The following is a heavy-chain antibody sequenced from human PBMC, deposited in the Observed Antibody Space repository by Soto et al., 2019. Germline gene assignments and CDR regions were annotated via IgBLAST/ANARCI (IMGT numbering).Heavy chain of an antibody. D-gene: IGHD2-2*02. CDR3: ARGDCTAAGCYIHYYYGMDV. Sequence: GGSLRLSCAAAGFTFRNYAMSWVRQAPGKGLEWVSAISRSGGTSYYADSVKGRFTISRDNSKHTLYLQMDNLKAEDTAVYYCARGDCTAAGCYIHYYYGMDVWGQGTTVTVSS. CDR2: ISRSGGTS. CDR1: GFTFRNYA. J-gene: IGHJ6*02. V-gene: IGHV3-23*01.